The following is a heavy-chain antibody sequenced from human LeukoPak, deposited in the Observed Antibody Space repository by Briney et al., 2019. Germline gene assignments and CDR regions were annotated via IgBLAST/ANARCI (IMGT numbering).Heavy chain of an antibody. CDR3: EGWLIEDAFDI. CDR1: GFIVSNKF. Sequence: GGSLRLSCAASGFIVSNKFMTWARQAPGKGLEWVSVLHSDGGTFYADSVKGRFTISRDNSKNTLYLQMNSLRADDTAVYYCEGWLIEDAFDIWGQGTMVTVSS. D-gene: IGHD3-16*01. CDR2: LHSDGGT. V-gene: IGHV3-53*01. J-gene: IGHJ3*02.